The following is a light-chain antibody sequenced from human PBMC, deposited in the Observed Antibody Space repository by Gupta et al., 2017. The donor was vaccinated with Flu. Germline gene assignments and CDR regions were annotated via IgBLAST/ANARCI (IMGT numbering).Light chain of an antibody. CDR1: QNVASY. J-gene: IGKJ5*01. CDR2: DAS. CDR3: QQRSSCPVT. V-gene: IGKV3-11*01. Sequence: PATLSLSPGERATTSCRASQNVASYLAWYQQKPGQAPRLLISDASIRATAIPARFSGSGSGTDFTLTISSLQPEDFALYYCQQRSSCPVTFGQGTQLEIK.